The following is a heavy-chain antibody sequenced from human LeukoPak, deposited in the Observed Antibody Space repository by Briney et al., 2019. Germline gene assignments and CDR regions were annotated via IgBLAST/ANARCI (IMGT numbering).Heavy chain of an antibody. CDR3: AKEYSSSFSFDY. J-gene: IGHJ4*02. D-gene: IGHD6-13*01. CDR2: ISGSGGST. CDR1: GFSFSSYA. Sequence: GGSLRLSCATSGFSFSSYAMSWVRQAPGKGLEWVSAISGSGGSTYYADSVKGRFTISRDNSKNTLYLQMNSLRAEDTAVYYCAKEYSSSFSFDYWGQGTLVTVSS. V-gene: IGHV3-23*01.